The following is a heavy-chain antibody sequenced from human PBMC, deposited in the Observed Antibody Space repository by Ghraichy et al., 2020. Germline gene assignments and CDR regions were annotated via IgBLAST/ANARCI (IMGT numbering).Heavy chain of an antibody. Sequence: GGSLRLSCAASGFTFSSYAMHWVRQAPGKGLEWVAVLSYDGINEKYADSVKGRFTISRDNSKNTLYLQMNSQRAEDTALYYCVRENDDYAFDYWGQGTLVTVSS. CDR3: VRENDDYAFDY. CDR2: LSYDGINE. J-gene: IGHJ4*02. D-gene: IGHD4-17*01. CDR1: GFTFSSYA. V-gene: IGHV3-30*04.